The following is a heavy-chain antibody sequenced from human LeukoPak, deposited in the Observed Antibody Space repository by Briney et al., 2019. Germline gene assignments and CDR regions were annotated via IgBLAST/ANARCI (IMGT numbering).Heavy chain of an antibody. Sequence: GGSLRLSCAASGFTFSSYAMSWVRQAPGKGLEWVSALYIGGNTYYADSVRGRFTISRDNSKSTLYLQMNSLRAEDTAIYYCMTAAGYNFGQYWGQGTLVTVSS. CDR2: LYIGGNT. D-gene: IGHD5-18*01. V-gene: IGHV3-23*05. CDR3: MTAAGYNFGQY. CDR1: GFTFSSYA. J-gene: IGHJ4*02.